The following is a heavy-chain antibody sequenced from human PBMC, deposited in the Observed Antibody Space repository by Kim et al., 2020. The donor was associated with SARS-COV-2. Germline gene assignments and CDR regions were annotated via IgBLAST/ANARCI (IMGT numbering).Heavy chain of an antibody. CDR3: ARVMTTVTTYAFDI. V-gene: IGHV1-69*01. D-gene: IGHD4-17*01. Sequence: AQKVQGRVTITADESTSTAYMELSSLRSEDTAVYYCARVMTTVTTYAFDIWGQGTMVTVSS. J-gene: IGHJ3*02.